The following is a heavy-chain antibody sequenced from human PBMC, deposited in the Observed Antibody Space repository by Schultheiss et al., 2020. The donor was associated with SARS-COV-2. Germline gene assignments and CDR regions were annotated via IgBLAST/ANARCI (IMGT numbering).Heavy chain of an antibody. CDR1: GFTFSSYG. CDR3: ARDTPIDF. V-gene: IGHV3-7*01. CDR2: MKRDGSDK. J-gene: IGHJ4*02. Sequence: GGSLRLSCAASGFTFSSYGMHWVRQAPGKGLEWVANMKRDGSDKFFVDSLKGRFTISRDNSKNTLYLQINSLRPEDTAIYFCARDTPIDFWGQGTLVTVSS.